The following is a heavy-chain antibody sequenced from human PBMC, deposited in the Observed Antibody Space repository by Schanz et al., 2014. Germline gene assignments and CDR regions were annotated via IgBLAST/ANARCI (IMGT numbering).Heavy chain of an antibody. CDR1: GFTFSNFA. Sequence: QAELVESGGGVVQPGGSLRLSCAASGFTFSNFAIHWVRQAPGKGLEWVAVISYDGSHKDYADSVKGRFTISRDNSKNTLYLQMNSLRDEDTAMYYCARRVPYSFGLDVWGQGATVTVSS. J-gene: IGHJ6*02. CDR2: ISYDGSHK. CDR3: ARRVPYSFGLDV. V-gene: IGHV3-30*04. D-gene: IGHD1-1*01.